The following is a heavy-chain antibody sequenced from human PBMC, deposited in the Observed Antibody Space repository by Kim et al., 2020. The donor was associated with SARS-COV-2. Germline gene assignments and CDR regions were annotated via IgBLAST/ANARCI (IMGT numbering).Heavy chain of an antibody. J-gene: IGHJ4*02. D-gene: IGHD2-8*01. V-gene: IGHV3-30-3*01. CDR3: ARNKEEMAQTLRNFAGY. CDR2: ISQNGARK. Sequence: GALRLSCAASGFRFKDYVLHWVRQAPGQGLEWVALISQNGARKHYAASVKGRFPIPRDNSKDTMYLEINNLRIDDKGVYYCARNKEEMAQTLRNFAGYWGQGTLVTVTS. CDR1: GFRFKDYV.